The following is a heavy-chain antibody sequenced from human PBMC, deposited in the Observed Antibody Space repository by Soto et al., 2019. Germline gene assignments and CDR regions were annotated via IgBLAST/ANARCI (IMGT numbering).Heavy chain of an antibody. J-gene: IGHJ1*01. Sequence: GGSLRLSCAASGFTFSSYAMSWVRQAPGKGLEWVSAISGSGGSTYYADSVKGRFTISRDNSKNTLYLQMNSLRAEDTAVYYCAKDYDSSGYYYVRAEYFQHWGQGTLVTVSS. CDR2: ISGSGGST. D-gene: IGHD3-22*01. CDR3: AKDYDSSGYYYVRAEYFQH. V-gene: IGHV3-23*01. CDR1: GFTFSSYA.